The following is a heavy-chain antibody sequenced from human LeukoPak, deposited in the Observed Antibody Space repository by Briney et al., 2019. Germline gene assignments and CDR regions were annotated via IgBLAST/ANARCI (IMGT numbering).Heavy chain of an antibody. CDR3: ARDYSSGYYYIFFDY. CDR2: ISSSSSYI. V-gene: IGHV3-21*01. J-gene: IGHJ4*02. CDR1: GFTFSSYS. Sequence: GGSLRLSCAASGFTFSSYSMNWVRQAPGKGLEWVSSISSSSSYIYYADSVKGRFTISRDNAKNSLYLQMNSLIAEDTAGYYCARDYSSGYYYIFFDYWGQGTLVTVSS. D-gene: IGHD3-22*01.